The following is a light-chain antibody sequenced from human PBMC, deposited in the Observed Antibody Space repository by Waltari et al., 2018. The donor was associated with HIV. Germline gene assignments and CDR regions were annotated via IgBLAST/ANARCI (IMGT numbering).Light chain of an antibody. CDR1: QDIRNY. J-gene: IGKJ2*01. CDR3: QQYDNLPYT. V-gene: IGKV1-33*01. CDR2: DAS. Sequence: IQMPQSPSSLSASVVDRVTITCQASQDIRNYLSWYQQKPGKAPKLLIYDASNLETGVPSRFSGGGSGTDFTFTISSLQPEDIATYYCQQYDNLPYTFGQGTKLEIK.